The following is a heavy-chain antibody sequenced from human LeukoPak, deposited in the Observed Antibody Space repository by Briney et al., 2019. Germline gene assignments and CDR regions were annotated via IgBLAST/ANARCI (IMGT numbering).Heavy chain of an antibody. Sequence: GGSLRLSCAASGFSLSSYSMNWVRQAPGKGLEWVSSISSSSSYIYYADSVKGRFTLFRDNAKKSLHLQMNSLRAEDTAVYYCARAPHPYCSGGNCIYFDYWGQGTLVTVSS. V-gene: IGHV3-21*01. CDR3: ARAPHPYCSGGNCIYFDY. J-gene: IGHJ4*02. D-gene: IGHD2-15*01. CDR2: ISSSSSYI. CDR1: GFSLSSYS.